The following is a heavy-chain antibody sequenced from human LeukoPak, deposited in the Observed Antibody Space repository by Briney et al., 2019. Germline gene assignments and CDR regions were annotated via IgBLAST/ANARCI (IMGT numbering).Heavy chain of an antibody. J-gene: IGHJ5*02. CDR2: ISGSGGST. CDR1: GFTFRSYA. V-gene: IGHV3-23*01. Sequence: GGSLRLSCAASGFTFRSYAMSWVRQAPGKGLEWVSAISGSGGSTYYADSVKGRFTISRDNSKNTLYLQMNSLRAEDTAVYYCAEDKQQLVNNWFDPWGQGTLVTVSS. CDR3: AEDKQQLVNNWFDP. D-gene: IGHD6-13*01.